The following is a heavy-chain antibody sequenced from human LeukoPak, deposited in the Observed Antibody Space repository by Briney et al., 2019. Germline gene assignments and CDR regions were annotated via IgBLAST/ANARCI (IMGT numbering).Heavy chain of an antibody. D-gene: IGHD3-10*01. Sequence: SETLSLTCTVSGGSISSGGYYWIWIRQHPGKGLEWIVYIYYSGSTYYNPSLNSRVTISVDTSKNQFSLKLSSVTAADTAVYYCARVGITMVRGVITWFDPWGQGTLVTVSS. CDR2: IYYSGST. CDR1: GGSISSGGYY. J-gene: IGHJ5*02. V-gene: IGHV4-31*03. CDR3: ARVGITMVRGVITWFDP.